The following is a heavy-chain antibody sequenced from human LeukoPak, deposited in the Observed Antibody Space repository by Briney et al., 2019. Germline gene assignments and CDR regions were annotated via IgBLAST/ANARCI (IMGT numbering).Heavy chain of an antibody. CDR2: VYSSGDT. D-gene: IGHD5-24*01. V-gene: IGHV4-61*02. CDR3: ARGVYNLALVFDY. Sequence: SETLSLTCTVSGGSISSGSYYWSWIRQPAGKGLEWIGRVYSSGDTYYNSSPKTRLTISSDTSKNQFSLKLSSVTAEDTAVYYCARGVYNLALVFDYWGQGALVTVSS. CDR1: GGSISSGSYY. J-gene: IGHJ4*02.